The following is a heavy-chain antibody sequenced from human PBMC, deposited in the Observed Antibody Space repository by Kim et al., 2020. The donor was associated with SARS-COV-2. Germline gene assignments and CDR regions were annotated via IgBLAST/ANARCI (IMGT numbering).Heavy chain of an antibody. CDR2: ISYDGSNK. CDR3: ARDAPLSDSSSLSHFDY. CDR1: GFTFSSYA. D-gene: IGHD6-13*01. J-gene: IGHJ4*02. V-gene: IGHV3-30*04. Sequence: GGSLRLSCAASGFTFSSYAMHWVRQAPGKGLEWVAVISYDGSNKYYADSVKGRFTISRDNSKNTLYLQMNSLRAEDTAVYYCARDAPLSDSSSLSHFDYWGQGTLVTVSS.